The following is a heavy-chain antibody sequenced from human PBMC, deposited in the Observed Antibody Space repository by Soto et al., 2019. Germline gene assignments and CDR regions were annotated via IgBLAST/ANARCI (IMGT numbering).Heavy chain of an antibody. J-gene: IGHJ6*02. CDR2: IIPIFGTA. D-gene: IGHD6-19*01. CDR3: ASNTRTIAVAVMGGSYYGMDV. CDR1: GGTFSSYA. V-gene: IGHV1-69*01. Sequence: QVQLVQSGAEVKKPGSSVKVSCKASGGTFSSYAISWVLQAPVQGLVWMGGIIPIFGTANYAQKFQCRVTITADESTSTAYMELSSLRSEDKAVYYCASNTRTIAVAVMGGSYYGMDVCGQGTTVTVSS.